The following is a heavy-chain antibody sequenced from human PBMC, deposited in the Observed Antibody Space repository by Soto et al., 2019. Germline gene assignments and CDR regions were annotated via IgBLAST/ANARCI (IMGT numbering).Heavy chain of an antibody. J-gene: IGHJ4*02. CDR2: IDHSGST. Sequence: SETLSLTCAIYGGSFSSYYWSWIRQPPGKGLEWIGEIDHSGSTNYNPSLKSRVTISVDTSKNQFSLKLSSVTAADTAVYYCARGPPREVVTASYFDYWGQGTLVTVSS. CDR3: ARGPPREVVTASYFDY. D-gene: IGHD2-21*02. V-gene: IGHV4-34*01. CDR1: GGSFSSYY.